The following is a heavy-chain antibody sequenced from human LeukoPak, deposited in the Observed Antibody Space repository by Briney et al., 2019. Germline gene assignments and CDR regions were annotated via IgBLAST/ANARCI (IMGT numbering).Heavy chain of an antibody. CDR2: IIPILGIA. CDR3: ATESSLYYFDY. Sequence: SVKVSCKASGGTFSSYTISWVRQAPGQGLEWMGRIIPILGIANYAQKFQGRVTITADKSTSTAYMELSSLRSEDTAVYYCATESSLYYFDYWGQGTLVTVSS. CDR1: GGTFSSYT. V-gene: IGHV1-69*04. J-gene: IGHJ4*02. D-gene: IGHD6-6*01.